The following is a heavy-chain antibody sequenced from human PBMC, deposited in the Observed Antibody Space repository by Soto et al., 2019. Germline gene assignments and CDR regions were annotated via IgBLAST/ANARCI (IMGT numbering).Heavy chain of an antibody. CDR1: GFTFSSYW. Sequence: EVQLVESGGGLVQPGGSLRLSCAASGFTFSSYWMSWVRQAPGKGLEWVANIKQDGSEKYYVDSVKGRFTISRDNAKNSLYLQMNSLRAEDTAVYYCASLKLRYFDWSPPSGYFDYWGQGTLVTVSS. J-gene: IGHJ4*02. D-gene: IGHD3-9*01. V-gene: IGHV3-7*01. CDR2: IKQDGSEK. CDR3: ASLKLRYFDWSPPSGYFDY.